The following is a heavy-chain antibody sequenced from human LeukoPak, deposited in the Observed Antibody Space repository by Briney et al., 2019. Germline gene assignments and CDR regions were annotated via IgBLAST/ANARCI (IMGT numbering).Heavy chain of an antibody. D-gene: IGHD3-9*01. Sequence: GGSLRLSCAASGFTFDDYAMHWVRQAPGKGLEWVSGISWNSGSIGYADSVKGRFTISRDNAKNSLYLQMNSLRAEDTALYYCAKDPHYDILTGYFHNWFDPWGQGTLVTVSS. J-gene: IGHJ5*02. CDR3: AKDPHYDILTGYFHNWFDP. CDR2: ISWNSGSI. V-gene: IGHV3-9*01. CDR1: GFTFDDYA.